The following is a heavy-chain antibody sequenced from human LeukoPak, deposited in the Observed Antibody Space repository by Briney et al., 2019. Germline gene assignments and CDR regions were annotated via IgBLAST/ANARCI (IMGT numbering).Heavy chain of an antibody. CDR3: AKEGAYCGADCYSDYYFDL. V-gene: IGHV3-23*01. CDR2: ISGSGGST. Sequence: PGGSLRLSCAASGFTSSSYAMSWVRQAPGKGLEWVSVISGSGGSTYYTDSVKGRFAISRDKSKNTLCLQMISLRAEDTAVYYCAKEGAYCGADCYSDYYFDLWGRGTLVTVSS. CDR1: GFTSSSYA. D-gene: IGHD2-21*02. J-gene: IGHJ2*01.